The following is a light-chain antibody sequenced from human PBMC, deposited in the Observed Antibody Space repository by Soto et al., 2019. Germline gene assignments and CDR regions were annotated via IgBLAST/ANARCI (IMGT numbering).Light chain of an antibody. J-gene: IGLJ3*02. V-gene: IGLV2-14*01. CDR3: TSYIDNKTGV. Sequence: QSALTQPASVSGSPGQSITISCTGTSSDVGGYTYVSWYQQHPDKAPKLIIYEVTNRPSGVSNRFSGSKSGNMASLTISGLQAEDEADYYCTSYIDNKTGVFGGGTKVTVL. CDR2: EVT. CDR1: SSDVGGYTY.